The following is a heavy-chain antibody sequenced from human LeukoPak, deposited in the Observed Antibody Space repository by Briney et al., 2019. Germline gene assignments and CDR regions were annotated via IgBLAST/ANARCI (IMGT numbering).Heavy chain of an antibody. V-gene: IGHV3-53*01. CDR3: ARAGYYYDSSGYYFDY. J-gene: IGHJ4*02. D-gene: IGHD3-22*01. CDR2: IYSGGST. CDR1: GGSISSYY. Sequence: ETLSLTCTVSGGSISSYYWSWVRQAPGKGLEWVSVIYSGGSTYYADSVKGRFTISRDNSKNTLYLQMNSLRAEDTAVYYCARAGYYYDSSGYYFDYWGQGTLVTVSS.